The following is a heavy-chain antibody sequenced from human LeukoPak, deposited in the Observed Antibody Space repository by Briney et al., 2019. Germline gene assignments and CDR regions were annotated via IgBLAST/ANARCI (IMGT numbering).Heavy chain of an antibody. CDR3: ARTNDFWTGYYEK. V-gene: IGHV4-61*02. CDR1: GGSVSIGSYY. CDR2: IYVSGTT. Sequence: SETLSLTCSVSGGSVSIGSYYWSWIRQSAGKGLEWIGRIYVSGTTDYNPSLESRVTIFKDMSKNQLFLRLSSVTAADTAVYYCARTNDFWTGYYEKWGRGTLVTVSS. D-gene: IGHD3/OR15-3a*01. J-gene: IGHJ1*01.